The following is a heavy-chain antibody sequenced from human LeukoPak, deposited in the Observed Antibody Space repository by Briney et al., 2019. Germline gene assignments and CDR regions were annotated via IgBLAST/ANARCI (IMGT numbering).Heavy chain of an antibody. CDR1: GFTFTNYL. D-gene: IGHD6-13*01. J-gene: IGHJ4*02. CDR3: ARDRESNWYPYLDA. CDR2: IKEDGSTK. Sequence: PGGSLRLSCATSGFTFTNYLMSWVRQAPGKGLEWVANIKEDGSTKWYVDSVRGRFTISRDNAKNSLYLQMDGLRAEDTAVYYCARDRESNWYPYLDAWGQGILVTVSP. V-gene: IGHV3-7*01.